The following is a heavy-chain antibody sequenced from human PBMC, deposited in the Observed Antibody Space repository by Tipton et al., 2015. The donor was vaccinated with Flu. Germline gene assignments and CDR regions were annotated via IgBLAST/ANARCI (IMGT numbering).Heavy chain of an antibody. CDR2: IWYDGKKK. J-gene: IGHJ4*02. Sequence: SLRLSCAASGFSFSYYGMHWVRQAPGKGLEWVAVIWYDGKKKYYGDSVKGRFVISRDNSKDMLYLQMNSLRAEDTAVFYCAKSGGFDSWNQGALVIVSS. CDR3: AKSGGFDS. D-gene: IGHD1-26*01. CDR1: GFSFSYYG. V-gene: IGHV3-33*06.